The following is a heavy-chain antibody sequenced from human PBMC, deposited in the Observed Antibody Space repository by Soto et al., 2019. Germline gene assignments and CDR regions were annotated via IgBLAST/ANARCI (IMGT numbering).Heavy chain of an antibody. J-gene: IGHJ1*01. CDR1: GFTFSNAW. V-gene: IGHV3-15*01. CDR2: IKSKTDGGTT. CDR3: TTALRELSLMTEYFQH. D-gene: IGHD3-16*02. Sequence: GGSLRLSCAASGFTFSNAWMSWVRQAPGKGLEWVGRIKSKTDGGTTDYAAPVKGRFTISRDDSKNTLYLQMNSLKTEDTAVYYCTTALRELSLMTEYFQHWGQGTLVTVSS.